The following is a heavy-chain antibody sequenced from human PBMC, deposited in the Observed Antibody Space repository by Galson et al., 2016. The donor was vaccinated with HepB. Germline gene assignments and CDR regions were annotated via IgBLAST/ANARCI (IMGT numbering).Heavy chain of an antibody. V-gene: IGHV3-21*06. D-gene: IGHD2-2*01. J-gene: IGHJ4*02. CDR1: GFTFSTYD. Sequence: SLRLSCAASGFTFSTYDMNWVRQAPGKGLEWVSFISRGGDDKYYTDSLRGRFTISRDDAKNLLYLQINSPTVEDTAVYCCARGLRLRDSNVVVPPAPDFWGQGTLVTVSS. CDR3: ARGLRLRDSNVVVPPAPDF. CDR2: ISRGGDDK.